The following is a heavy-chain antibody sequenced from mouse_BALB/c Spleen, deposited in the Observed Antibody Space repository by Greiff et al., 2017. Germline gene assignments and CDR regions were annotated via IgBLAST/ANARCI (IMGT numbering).Heavy chain of an antibody. D-gene: IGHD2-14*01. CDR3: AKERGNRYDGAMDY. J-gene: IGHJ4*01. CDR1: GFSLTSYG. CDR2: IWGDGST. V-gene: IGHV2-3*01. Sequence: VKLQESGPGLVAPSQSLSITCTVSGFSLTSYGVSWVRQPPGKGLEWLGVIWGDGSTNYHSALISRLSISKDNSKSQVFLKLNSLQTDDTATYYCAKERGNRYDGAMDYWGQGTSGTVSS.